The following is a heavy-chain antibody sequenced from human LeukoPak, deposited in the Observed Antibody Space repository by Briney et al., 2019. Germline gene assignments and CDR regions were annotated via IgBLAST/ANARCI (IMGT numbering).Heavy chain of an antibody. J-gene: IGHJ6*03. D-gene: IGHD3-10*01. CDR3: ARLSAYYYGSYFYYYMDV. V-gene: IGHV3-48*04. CDR1: GFTFSTFA. Sequence: QPGGSLRLSCAASGFTFSTFAMIWVRQPPGKGLEWVSYISSSGSTIYYADSVKGRFTISRDNAKNSVYLHMNSLRAEDTALYYCARLSAYYYGSYFYYYMDVWGKGTTVTVSS. CDR2: ISSSGSTI.